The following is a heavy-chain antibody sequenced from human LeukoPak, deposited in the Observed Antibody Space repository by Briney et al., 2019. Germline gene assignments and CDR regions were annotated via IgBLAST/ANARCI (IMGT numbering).Heavy chain of an antibody. V-gene: IGHV3-48*01. CDR2: ISSSSSSTI. CDR1: AFSLNAYN. J-gene: IGHJ4*02. CDR3: ARDPSPYYDFWSGYYSGGIVDY. D-gene: IGHD3-3*01. Sequence: GGFLRLSCAASAFSLNAYNMNWVRQAPGKGLEWVSSISSSSSSTIYYADSVKGRFTISRDNAKNSLYLQMNSLRAEDTAVYYCARDPSPYYDFWSGYYSGGIVDYWGQGTLVTVSS.